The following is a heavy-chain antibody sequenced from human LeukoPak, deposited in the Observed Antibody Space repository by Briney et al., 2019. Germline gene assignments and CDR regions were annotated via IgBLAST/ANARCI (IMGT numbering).Heavy chain of an antibody. CDR1: GGSISSYY. D-gene: IGHD3-10*01. V-gene: IGHV4-4*07. CDR2: IYTSGST. CDR3: ARLHRSGSGSKSFDY. J-gene: IGHJ4*02. Sequence: SETLSLTCTVSGGSISSYYWSWIRQPAGKGLEWIGRIYTSGSTNYNPSLKSRVTISVDTSKNQFSLKLSSVTAADTAVYYCARLHRSGSGSKSFDYWGQGTLVTVSS.